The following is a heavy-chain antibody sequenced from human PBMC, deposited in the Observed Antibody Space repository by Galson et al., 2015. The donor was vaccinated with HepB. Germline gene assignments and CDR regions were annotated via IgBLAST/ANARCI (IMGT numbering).Heavy chain of an antibody. Sequence: SLRLSCAASGFTFSSYAMHWVRQAPGKGLEWVAVISYDGSNKYYADSVKGRFTISRDNSKNTLHLQMNSLRAEDTAVYYCARDMGYCSSTSCYGSNYWGQGTLVTVSS. J-gene: IGHJ4*02. CDR2: ISYDGSNK. D-gene: IGHD2-2*01. V-gene: IGHV3-30*04. CDR1: GFTFSSYA. CDR3: ARDMGYCSSTSCYGSNY.